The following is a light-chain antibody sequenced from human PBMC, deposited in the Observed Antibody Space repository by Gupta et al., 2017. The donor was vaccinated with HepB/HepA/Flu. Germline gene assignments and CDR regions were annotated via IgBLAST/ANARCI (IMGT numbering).Light chain of an antibody. CDR1: SPNIGAGYD. CDR3: QSYDSSLSGSGV. J-gene: IGLJ3*02. CDR2: GNS. Sequence: QSVLTQPASVSGAPGQRVTISCTGSSPNIGAGYDVHWYQQLPGTAPKLLIYGNSNRPSGVPDRFSGSKSGTSASLAITGLQAEDEADDYCQSYDSSLSGSGVFGGGTKLTVL. V-gene: IGLV1-40*01.